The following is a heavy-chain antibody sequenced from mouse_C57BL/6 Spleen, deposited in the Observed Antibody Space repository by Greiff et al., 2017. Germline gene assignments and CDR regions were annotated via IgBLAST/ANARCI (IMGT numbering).Heavy chain of an antibody. CDR3: ARFITTVVEEGDY. V-gene: IGHV1-26*01. J-gene: IGHJ2*01. Sequence: VQLKQSGPELVKPGASVKISCKASGYTFTDYYMNWVKQSHGKSLEWIGDINPNNGGTSYNQKFKGKATLTVDKSSSTAYMELRSLTSEDSAVYYCARFITTVVEEGDYWGQGTTLTVSS. CDR1: GYTFTDYY. CDR2: INPNNGGT. D-gene: IGHD1-1*01.